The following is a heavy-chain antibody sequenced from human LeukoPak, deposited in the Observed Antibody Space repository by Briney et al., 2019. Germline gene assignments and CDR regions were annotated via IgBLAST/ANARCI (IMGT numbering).Heavy chain of an antibody. D-gene: IGHD5-24*01. J-gene: IGHJ4*02. CDR3: AGRGDGNLYYFDH. Sequence: GGSLRLSCAASGFTLSSSWMSWVRLAPGKGLEWMASMKPDGSEKYYVDSVKGRFTISRDNAKNSLYLQMNSLRPEDTAVYYCAGRGDGNLYYFDHWGQGTLVTASS. CDR1: GFTLSSSW. V-gene: IGHV3-7*04. CDR2: MKPDGSEK.